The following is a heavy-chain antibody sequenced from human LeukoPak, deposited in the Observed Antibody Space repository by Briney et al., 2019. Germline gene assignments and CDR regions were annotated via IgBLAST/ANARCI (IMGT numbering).Heavy chain of an antibody. J-gene: IGHJ4*02. D-gene: IGHD5-24*01. CDR1: GYSFTSYW. CDR3: ARSLGSHNYQPHCFDY. Sequence: GESLKISCKGSGYSFTSYWIGWVRQMPGKGLEWMGNIYPGDSDTRYSPSFQGQVTISADKSISTAYLQWSSLKASDTAMYYCARSLGSHNYQPHCFDYWGQGTLVTVSS. V-gene: IGHV5-51*01. CDR2: IYPGDSDT.